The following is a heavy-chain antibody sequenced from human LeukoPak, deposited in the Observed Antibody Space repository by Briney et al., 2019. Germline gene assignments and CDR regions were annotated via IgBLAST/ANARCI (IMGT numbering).Heavy chain of an antibody. Sequence: GGSLRLSCATSGFTFSTSWMNWVRQAPGKGLEWEASIKPDGSEKYSVDSVKGRFTISRDNAKNSLYLQMNSLRAEDTAVYYCAELGITMIGGVWGKGTTVTISS. CDR1: GFTFSTSW. CDR2: IKPDGSEK. V-gene: IGHV3-7*01. CDR3: AELGITMIGGV. J-gene: IGHJ6*04. D-gene: IGHD3-10*02.